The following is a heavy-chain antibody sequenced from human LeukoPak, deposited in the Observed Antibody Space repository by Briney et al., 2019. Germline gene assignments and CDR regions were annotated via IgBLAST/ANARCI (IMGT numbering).Heavy chain of an antibody. V-gene: IGHV1-18*04. CDR1: GYTFTGYY. D-gene: IGHD3-3*01. Sequence: GASVKVSCKASGYTFTGYYMHWVRQAPGQGLEWMGWISAYNGNTNYAQKLQGRVTMTTDTSTSTAYMELRSLRSDDTAVYYCARVKRSGYPYNWFDPWGQGTLVTVSS. CDR3: ARVKRSGYPYNWFDP. J-gene: IGHJ5*02. CDR2: ISAYNGNT.